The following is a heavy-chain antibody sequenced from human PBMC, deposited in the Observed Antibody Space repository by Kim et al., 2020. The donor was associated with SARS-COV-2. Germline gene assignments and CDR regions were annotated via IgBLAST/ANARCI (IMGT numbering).Heavy chain of an antibody. V-gene: IGHV4-39*01. Sequence: TSYNPPTKGRVTISVDTSKKQFTLRLSSVTAADAAVYYCARHLRNWYFDLWGRGTLVTVSS. J-gene: IGHJ2*01. CDR3: ARHLRNWYFDL. CDR2: T.